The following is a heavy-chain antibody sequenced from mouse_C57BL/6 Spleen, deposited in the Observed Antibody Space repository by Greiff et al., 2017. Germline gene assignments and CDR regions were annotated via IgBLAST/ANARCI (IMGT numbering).Heavy chain of an antibody. Sequence: VQLQQPGAELVKPGASVKLSCKASGYTFTSYWMHWVKQRPGQGLEWIGMIHPNSGSTNYNEKFKSKATLTVDKSSSTAYMQLSSLTSEDSAVYYCARLGDDGSLAYWGQGTLVTVSA. CDR3: ARLGDDGSLAY. CDR1: GYTFTSYW. V-gene: IGHV1-64*01. J-gene: IGHJ3*01. CDR2: IHPNSGST. D-gene: IGHD2-3*01.